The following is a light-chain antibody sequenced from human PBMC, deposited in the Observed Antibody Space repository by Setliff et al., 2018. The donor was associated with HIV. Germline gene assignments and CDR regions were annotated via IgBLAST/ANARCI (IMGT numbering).Light chain of an antibody. Sequence: ALTQPASVSGSPGQSITISCTGTSSDVGSYNLVSCYQQHPGKAPKLMIYEVSKRPSGVSNRFSGSKSGNTASLTISGLQAEDEADYYCCSYAGSSTYVFGTGTKVTVL. V-gene: IGLV2-23*02. J-gene: IGLJ1*01. CDR2: EVS. CDR3: CSYAGSSTYV. CDR1: SSDVGSYNL.